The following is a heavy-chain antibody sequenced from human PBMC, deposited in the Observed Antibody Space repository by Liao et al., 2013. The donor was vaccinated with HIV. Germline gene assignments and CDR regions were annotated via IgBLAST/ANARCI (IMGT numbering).Heavy chain of an antibody. CDR1: GGSMGSGTYY. V-gene: IGHV4-61*02. Sequence: QVQLQESGPGLVKPSQTLSLTCTVSGGSMGSGTYYWSWIRQPAGMRLEWIGRVDSSGNTNYNPSLKSRVTISVDPSMNQFSLRVTSVTAADTAVYYCARGKGYNDSSGWARYMDVWGRGTTVTVSS. CDR3: ARGKGYNDSSGWARYMDV. J-gene: IGHJ6*03. CDR2: VDSSGNT. D-gene: IGHD3-22*01.